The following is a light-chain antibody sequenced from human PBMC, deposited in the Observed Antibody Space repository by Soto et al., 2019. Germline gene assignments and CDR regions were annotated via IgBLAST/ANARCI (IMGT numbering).Light chain of an antibody. Sequence: QSVLTQPPSAPGTPGQRVTISCSGRSSNIGSNTVNWYQQLPGTAPKLLFYSNNQRPSGVPDRFSGSKSGTSASLAISGFQSEDEADYYCATWDDSLNGYVFGTGTKVTVL. V-gene: IGLV1-44*01. J-gene: IGLJ1*01. CDR1: SSNIGSNT. CDR2: SNN. CDR3: ATWDDSLNGYV.